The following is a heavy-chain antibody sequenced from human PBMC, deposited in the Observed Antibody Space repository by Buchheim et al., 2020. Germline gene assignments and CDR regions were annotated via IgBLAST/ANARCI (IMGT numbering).Heavy chain of an antibody. CDR3: ARENQLLYSATREDYYYGMDV. D-gene: IGHD2-2*02. J-gene: IGHJ6*02. V-gene: IGHV1-69*01. Sequence: QVQLVQSGAEMKKPGSSVKVSCKASGGTFSSYGISWMRQAPGQGLEWMGGIIPIFGTANYAQKFQGRVTINADESTSTAYVELSSLRSEDTAVYYCARENQLLYSATREDYYYGMDVWGQGTT. CDR2: IIPIFGTA. CDR1: GGTFSSYG.